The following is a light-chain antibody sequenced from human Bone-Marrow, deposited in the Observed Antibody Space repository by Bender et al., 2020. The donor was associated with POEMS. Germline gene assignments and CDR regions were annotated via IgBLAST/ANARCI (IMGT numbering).Light chain of an antibody. Sequence: QSVLTQPPSASGTPGQRVTISCSGGSSNIVAHAVNWYQHLPGTAPKLLIYSSHRRPSEVPDRFSGSRSGTSASLAISGLRAEDEADYYCAVWDDSLNGWVFGGGTKLTVL. CDR2: SSH. J-gene: IGLJ3*02. V-gene: IGLV1-44*01. CDR3: AVWDDSLNGWV. CDR1: SSNIVAHA.